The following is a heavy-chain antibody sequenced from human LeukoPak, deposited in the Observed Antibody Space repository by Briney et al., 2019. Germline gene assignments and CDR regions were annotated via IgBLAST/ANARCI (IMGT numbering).Heavy chain of an antibody. D-gene: IGHD6-19*01. CDR1: GGSISSSSYY. J-gene: IGHJ4*02. CDR2: IYYSGNS. CDR3: ARIFLGYSSGWYFDY. Sequence: TSETLSLTCTVSGGSISSSSYYWGWIRQPPGKGLEWIGYIYYSGNSNYNPSLKSRVTMSVDTSKNQFSLDLSSVTALDTAVYYCARIFLGYSSGWYFDYWGQGTLVTVSS. V-gene: IGHV4-39*07.